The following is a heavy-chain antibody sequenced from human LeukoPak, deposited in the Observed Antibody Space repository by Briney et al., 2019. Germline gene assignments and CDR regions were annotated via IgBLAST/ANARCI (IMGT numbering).Heavy chain of an antibody. J-gene: IGHJ4*02. V-gene: IGHV3-21*01. D-gene: IGHD3-22*01. Sequence: GGSLRLSCAASGFTFSSYSVNWVRQAPGKGLEWVSSINTVASYIYYADSVRGRFTISRDNAENSLWLQMNGLRAEDSAVYYCARLRRNSDRSGFYYYYDNWGQGTLVTVSS. CDR1: GFTFSSYS. CDR2: INTVASYI. CDR3: ARLRRNSDRSGFYYYYDN.